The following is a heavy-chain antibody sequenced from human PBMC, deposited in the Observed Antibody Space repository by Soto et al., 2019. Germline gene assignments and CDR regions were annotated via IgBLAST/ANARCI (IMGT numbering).Heavy chain of an antibody. Sequence: SETLSLTCTVSGGSISSSSYYWGWIRQPPGKGLEWIGSIYYSGSTYYNPSLKSRVTISVDTSKNQFSLKLSSVTAADTAVYYCARLRGLDYWGQGTLVTSPQ. CDR2: IYYSGST. CDR3: ARLRGLDY. CDR1: GGSISSSSYY. V-gene: IGHV4-39*01. J-gene: IGHJ4*02. D-gene: IGHD4-17*01.